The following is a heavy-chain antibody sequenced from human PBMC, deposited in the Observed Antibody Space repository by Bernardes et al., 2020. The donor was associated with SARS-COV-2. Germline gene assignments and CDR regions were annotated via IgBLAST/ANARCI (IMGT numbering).Heavy chain of an antibody. D-gene: IGHD3-10*01. CDR3: ARWSALYYGSGSYSYGMDV. V-gene: IGHV5-51*01. CDR1: GYSFTSYW. J-gene: IGHJ6*02. Sequence: GESLKISCKGSGYSFTSYWIGWVRQMPGKGLEWMGIIYPGDSDTRYSPSFQGQVTISADKSISTAYLQWSSLKASDTAMYYCARWSALYYGSGSYSYGMDVWGQGTTVTVSS. CDR2: IYPGDSDT.